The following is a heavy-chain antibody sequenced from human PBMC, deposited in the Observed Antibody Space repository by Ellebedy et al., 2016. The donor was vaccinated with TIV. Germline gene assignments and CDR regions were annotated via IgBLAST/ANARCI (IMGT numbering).Heavy chain of an antibody. J-gene: IGHJ4*02. CDR1: GYTFTSYA. CDR3: AREHDFWSGYSFDY. Sequence: AASVKVSCKASGYTFTSYAIQWVRQSPGQRLECMGWINAGNGNTKYSQKFQGRVTITRDTSASTAYMELSSLRSEDTAVYFCAREHDFWSGYSFDYWGQGTLVTVSS. CDR2: INAGNGNT. V-gene: IGHV1-3*01. D-gene: IGHD3-3*01.